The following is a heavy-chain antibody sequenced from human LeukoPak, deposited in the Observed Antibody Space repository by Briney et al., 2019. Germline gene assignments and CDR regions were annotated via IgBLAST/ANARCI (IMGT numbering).Heavy chain of an antibody. CDR2: IYTSGST. CDR3: AREGSSWQSFDY. D-gene: IGHD6-13*01. V-gene: IGHV4-4*07. J-gene: IGHJ4*02. CDR1: GGSISSYY. Sequence: SETLSLTCTVSGGSISSYYWSWVRQAAGKGLQWIGRIYTSGSTDYNPSLKTRLTMSVDTSKNQFSLKLSSVTAADTAVYYCAREGSSWQSFDYWGQGTLVTVSS.